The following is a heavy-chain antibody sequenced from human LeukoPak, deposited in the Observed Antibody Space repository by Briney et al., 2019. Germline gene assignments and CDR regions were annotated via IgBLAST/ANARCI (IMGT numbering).Heavy chain of an antibody. Sequence: ASVKVSCKASGYTFTSYDINWVRQATGQGLEWMGWMNPNSGNTGYAQKFQGRVTMTRNTSVSTAYMELGSLRSEDTAVYYCARGQGYCSKTSCYTPSWFDPWGQGTLVTVSS. CDR3: ARGQGYCSKTSCYTPSWFDP. D-gene: IGHD2-2*02. J-gene: IGHJ5*02. CDR2: MNPNSGNT. V-gene: IGHV1-8*01. CDR1: GYTFTSYD.